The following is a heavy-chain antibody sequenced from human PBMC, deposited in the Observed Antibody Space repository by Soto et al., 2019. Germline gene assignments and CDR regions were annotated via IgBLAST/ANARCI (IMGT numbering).Heavy chain of an antibody. CDR2: IIPIFGTA. CDR3: ARDPRKRLSFYYGMDV. J-gene: IGHJ6*02. D-gene: IGHD1-1*01. V-gene: IGHV1-69*13. CDR1: GGTFSSYA. Sequence: SVKVSCKASGGTFSSYAISWVRQAPGQGLEWMGGIIPIFGTANYAQKFQGRVTITADESTSTAYMELSSLRSEDTAVYYCARDPRKRLSFYYGMDVWGQGTTVTVSS.